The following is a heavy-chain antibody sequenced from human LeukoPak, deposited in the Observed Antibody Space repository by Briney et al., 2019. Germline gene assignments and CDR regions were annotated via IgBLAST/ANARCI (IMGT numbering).Heavy chain of an antibody. CDR3: AKVRAEWLKWPYYMDV. Sequence: GGSLRLSCAASGFTFSSYAMSWVRQAPGKGLEWVSAISGSGGSTYYADSVKGRFTISRDNSKNTPYLQMNSLRAEDTAVYYCAKVRAEWLKWPYYMDVWGKGTTVTVSS. CDR1: GFTFSSYA. V-gene: IGHV3-23*01. CDR2: ISGSGGST. J-gene: IGHJ6*03. D-gene: IGHD3-3*01.